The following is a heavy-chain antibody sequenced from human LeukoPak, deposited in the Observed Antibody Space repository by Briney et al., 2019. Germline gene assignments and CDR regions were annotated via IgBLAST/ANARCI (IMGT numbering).Heavy chain of an antibody. Sequence: ASVKVSCKASGYTFTSYYMHWVRQAPGQGLEWMGIINPSGGSTSYAQKFQGRVTMTRDMSTSTVYMELSSLRSEDTAAYYCARERGTTGDIYYYYYMDVWGKGTTVTVSS. D-gene: IGHD1-1*01. CDR1: GYTFTSYY. J-gene: IGHJ6*03. CDR3: ARERGTTGDIYYYYYMDV. CDR2: INPSGGST. V-gene: IGHV1-46*01.